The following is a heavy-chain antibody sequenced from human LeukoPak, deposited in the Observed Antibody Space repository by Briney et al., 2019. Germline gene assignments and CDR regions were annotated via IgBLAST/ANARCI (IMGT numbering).Heavy chain of an antibody. Sequence: GGSLRLSCAASGFTFSSYEMNWVRQAPGKGLEWVSYISSSGSTIYYADSVKGRFTISRDNAKNSLYLQMNILRAEDTAVYYCARGLYGDYVYYGMDVWGQGTTVTASS. J-gene: IGHJ6*02. CDR2: ISSSGSTI. V-gene: IGHV3-48*03. D-gene: IGHD4-17*01. CDR1: GFTFSSYE. CDR3: ARGLYGDYVYYGMDV.